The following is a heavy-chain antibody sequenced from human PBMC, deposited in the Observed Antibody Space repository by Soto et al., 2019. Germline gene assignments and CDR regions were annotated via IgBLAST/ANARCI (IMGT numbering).Heavy chain of an antibody. CDR3: AKDPNTVVVPAATGGMDV. J-gene: IGHJ6*02. CDR1: GYTFTDYY. CDR2: INPNSGGT. Sequence: ASVKVYCKASGYTFTDYYMHWVRQAPGQGLEWMGWINPNSGGTKYAQKFQGRVTMTRVTSISTAYMELSSLRSDDTALYYCAKDPNTVVVPAATGGMDVWGQGTTVTVSS. V-gene: IGHV1-2*02. D-gene: IGHD2-2*01.